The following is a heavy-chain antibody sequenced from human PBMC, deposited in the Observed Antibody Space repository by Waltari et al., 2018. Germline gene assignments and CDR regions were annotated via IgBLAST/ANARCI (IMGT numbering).Heavy chain of an antibody. Sequence: QVQVVESGGGAVQPGQSLRLPCVTSGFKFSSSFLLGVRQAPGKGLEWVAVIWYDGSNTDYRESVKGRFTIARDNVKNTVDLQMNNLRVEDTAVYYCARPAWNDPPYYYGMDVWGPGTTVSVSS. D-gene: IGHD1-1*01. J-gene: IGHJ6*02. CDR3: ARPAWNDPPYYYGMDV. CDR1: GFKFSSSF. V-gene: IGHV3-33*01. CDR2: IWYDGSNT.